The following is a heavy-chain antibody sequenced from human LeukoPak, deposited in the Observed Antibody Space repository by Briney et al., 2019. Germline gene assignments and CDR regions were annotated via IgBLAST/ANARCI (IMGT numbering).Heavy chain of an antibody. J-gene: IGHJ4*02. CDR3: AREEAFQLEASLDQ. Sequence: GGSLRLSCAAAGFTFGDFGMHWVRQAPGKGLEWVALIWKDGSDEFYADSVKGRFTISRDNSRNTLSLQMNSLRGEVTAVYYCAREEAFQLEASLDQWGQGTLVTVSS. CDR2: IWKDGSDE. CDR1: GFTFGDFG. D-gene: IGHD3-3*01. V-gene: IGHV3-33*01.